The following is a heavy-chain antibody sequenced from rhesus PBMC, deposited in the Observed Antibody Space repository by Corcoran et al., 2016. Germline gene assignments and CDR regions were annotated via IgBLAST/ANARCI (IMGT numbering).Heavy chain of an antibody. V-gene: IGHV4-160*01. CDR1: GGSISSNY. J-gene: IGHJ6*01. Sequence: QVQLQESGPGLVKPSETLSLTCAVSGGSISSNYCSWIRQPPGKGLEGIGRISGSGGSTDYNPSLKSRVTISTDTSKNQFSLKLSSVTAADTAVYYCARVVGCSGTYCYSGGLDSWGQGVVVTVSS. CDR3: ARVVGCSGTYCYSGGLDS. CDR2: ISGSGGST. D-gene: IGHD2-27*01.